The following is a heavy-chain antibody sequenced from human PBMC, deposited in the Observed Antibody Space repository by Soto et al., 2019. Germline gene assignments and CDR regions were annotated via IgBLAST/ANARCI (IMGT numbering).Heavy chain of an antibody. CDR1: GFTFSSYA. CDR3: AKDLIYGYNSGRPFDY. CDR2: VGGRGDST. D-gene: IGHD6-19*01. J-gene: IGHJ4*02. Sequence: EVQLLESGGGLVQPGWSLRLSCAASGFTFSSYAMSWVRQAPGKGLEWVSAVGGRGDSTYYADSVKGRFTISRDNSRDRSYLQMNSLRAEDTAVYYCAKDLIYGYNSGRPFDYWGQGTLVTVSS. V-gene: IGHV3-23*01.